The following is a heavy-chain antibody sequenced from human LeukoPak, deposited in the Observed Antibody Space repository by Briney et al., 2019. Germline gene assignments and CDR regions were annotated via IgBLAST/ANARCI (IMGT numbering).Heavy chain of an antibody. CDR1: GFTFSSYG. CDR2: IRYDGSNK. Sequence: PGGSLRLSCAASGFTFSSYGMHWVRQAPGKGLEWVAFIRYDGSNKYYADSVKGRFTISRDNSKNTLYLQMNSLRAEDTAVYYCAKDQTASYAFDIWGQGTMVTVSS. CDR3: AKDQTASYAFDI. V-gene: IGHV3-30*02. J-gene: IGHJ3*02.